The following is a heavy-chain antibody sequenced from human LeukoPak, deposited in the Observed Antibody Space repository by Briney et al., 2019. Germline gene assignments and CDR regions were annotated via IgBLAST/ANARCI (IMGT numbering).Heavy chain of an antibody. D-gene: IGHD2-21*02. CDR2: IRSKANSYAT. Sequence: GRSQRLSCAASGFTFSGSAMHSVRQASGKGLEWVGRIRSKANSYATTYAASVKGRFTISRDDSKNTAYLQMSSLKAEDTAVYYCTSHFRTANKEVWGQGTTVTVSS. CDR1: GFTFSGSA. V-gene: IGHV3-73*01. CDR3: TSHFRTANKEV. J-gene: IGHJ6*02.